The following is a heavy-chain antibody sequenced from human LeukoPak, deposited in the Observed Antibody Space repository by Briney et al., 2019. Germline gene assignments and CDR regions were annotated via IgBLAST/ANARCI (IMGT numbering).Heavy chain of an antibody. Sequence: GGSLRLSCAASGFTFSNYAMHWVRQAPGKGLEWVAFISYDRSNEYYADSVKGRFTISRDNSKNTLYLQMNSLRAEDTAVYFCADDAAQQQLSNLFYGMDVWGQGTTVTVSS. CDR2: ISYDRSNE. D-gene: IGHD6-13*01. CDR3: ADDAAQQQLSNLFYGMDV. V-gene: IGHV3-30-3*01. J-gene: IGHJ6*02. CDR1: GFTFSNYA.